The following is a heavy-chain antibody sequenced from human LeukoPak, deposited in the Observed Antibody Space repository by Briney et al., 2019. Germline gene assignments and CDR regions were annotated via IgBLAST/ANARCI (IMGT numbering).Heavy chain of an antibody. V-gene: IGHV3-74*01. J-gene: IGHJ4*02. Sequence: GRSLRLSCTASGFTFSTYWMHWVRQAPGKGLVWVSQISTDGNSTTYADSVKGRFTVSRDNAKNTLYLQMNSLRAEDTAVYYCARELASGDWGQGTLVTVSS. CDR1: GFTFSTYW. D-gene: IGHD6-13*01. CDR2: ISTDGNST. CDR3: ARELASGD.